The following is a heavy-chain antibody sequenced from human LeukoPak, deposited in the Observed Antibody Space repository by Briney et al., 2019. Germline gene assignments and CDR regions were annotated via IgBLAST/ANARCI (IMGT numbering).Heavy chain of an antibody. V-gene: IGHV4-39*07. CDR3: ARDNTYCSGSRCYDRFDY. J-gene: IGHJ4*02. CDR1: GGSITSSSYY. CDR2: IYYSGST. D-gene: IGHD2-15*01. Sequence: SQTLSLTCTVSGGSITSSSYYWGWIRQPPGKGLEWIGSIYYSGSTYYNPSLKSRVTISVDTSKNQFSLKLSSVTAADTAVYYCARDNTYCSGSRCYDRFDYWGQGTLVTVSS.